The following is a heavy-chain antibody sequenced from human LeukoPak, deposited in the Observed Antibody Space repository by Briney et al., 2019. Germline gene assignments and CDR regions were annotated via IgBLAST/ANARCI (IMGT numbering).Heavy chain of an antibody. D-gene: IGHD4/OR15-4a*01. CDR3: AKGEGASPQSAHDY. CDR1: RFSFGGYA. J-gene: IGHJ4*02. V-gene: IGHV3-23*01. CDR2: MSGTGVLA. Sequence: GGSLRLSCAAYRFSFGGYAVTWVRQAPGRGLEWVSGMSGTGVLAFYADSVEGRFTISRENSRNMAYLEMNSLRAEDTAVYYCAKGEGASPQSAHDYWGQGTLVIVSS.